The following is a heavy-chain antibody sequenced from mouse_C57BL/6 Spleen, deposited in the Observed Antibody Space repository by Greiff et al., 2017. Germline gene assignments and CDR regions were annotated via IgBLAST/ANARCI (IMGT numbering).Heavy chain of an antibody. Sequence: EVQLQQSGPELVKPGASVKISCKASGYSFTDYNMNWVKQSNGKSLEWIGVINPNYGTTSYNQKFKGKATLTVDQSSSTAYMQLNSLTSEDSAVYYCAREGYYYGSSYREVYAMDYWGQGTSVTVSS. CDR2: INPNYGTT. CDR1: GYSFTDYN. J-gene: IGHJ4*01. D-gene: IGHD1-1*01. V-gene: IGHV1-39*01. CDR3: AREGYYYGSSYREVYAMDY.